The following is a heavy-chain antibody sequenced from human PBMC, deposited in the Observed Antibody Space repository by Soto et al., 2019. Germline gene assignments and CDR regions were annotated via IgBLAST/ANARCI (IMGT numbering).Heavy chain of an antibody. CDR2: INPNSGGT. J-gene: IGHJ3*02. CDR1: GYTFTGYY. D-gene: IGHD4-4*01. Sequence: ASVKVSCKASGYTFTGYYMHWVRQAPGQGLEWMGWINPNSGGTNYEQKFQGWVTMTRDTSISTAYMELSRLRSDDTAVYYCARVGNSGAASAFDIWGQGTMVTVSS. V-gene: IGHV1-2*04. CDR3: ARVGNSGAASAFDI.